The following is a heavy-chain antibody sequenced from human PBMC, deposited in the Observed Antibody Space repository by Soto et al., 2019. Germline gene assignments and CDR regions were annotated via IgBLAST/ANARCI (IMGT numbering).Heavy chain of an antibody. Sequence: QVQLQESGPGLVKPSGTLSLTCAVSSGSVFSSNWWSWVRLPPGKGLEWIGETRNSGGANYNPSLKSRVTITVDRSRNHICLELSSVTAADTAVYYCASHLVMAGTRGFDHWGLGTRVTVSS. CDR3: ASHLVMAGTRGFDH. V-gene: IGHV4-4*02. D-gene: IGHD6-19*01. J-gene: IGHJ4*02. CDR2: TRNSGGA. CDR1: SGSVFSSNW.